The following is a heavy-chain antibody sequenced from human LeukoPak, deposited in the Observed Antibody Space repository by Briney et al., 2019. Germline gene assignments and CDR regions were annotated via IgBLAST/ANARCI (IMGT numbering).Heavy chain of an antibody. J-gene: IGHJ3*02. D-gene: IGHD5-18*01. Sequence: GGSLRLSCAASGFTFNKYWMHWVRPAPGKGLVWVSRIKRDGSTADYADSVKGRFTISRDNAKNTLYLQMNSLIPDDTAVYYCAKGRQQWWTFDALDIWGQGTMVTVSS. CDR2: IKRDGSTA. V-gene: IGHV3-74*01. CDR3: AKGRQQWWTFDALDI. CDR1: GFTFNKYW.